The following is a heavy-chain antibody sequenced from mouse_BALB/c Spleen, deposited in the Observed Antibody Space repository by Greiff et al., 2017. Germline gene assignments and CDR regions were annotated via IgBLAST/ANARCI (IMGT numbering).Heavy chain of an antibody. J-gene: IGHJ3*01. Sequence: EVKLVESGGGLVKPGGSLKLSCAASGFTFSSYAMSWVRQTPEKRLEWVASISSGGSTYYPDSVKGRFTISRDNARNILYLQMSSLRSEDTAMYYCARGEIYGSSAWFAYWGQGTLVTVSA. CDR2: ISSGGST. CDR1: GFTFSSYA. V-gene: IGHV5-6-5*01. CDR3: ARGEIYGSSAWFAY. D-gene: IGHD1-1*01.